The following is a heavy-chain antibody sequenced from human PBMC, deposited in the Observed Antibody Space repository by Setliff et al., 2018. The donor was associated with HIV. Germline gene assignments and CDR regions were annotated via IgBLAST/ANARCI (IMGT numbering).Heavy chain of an antibody. CDR1: AYSISSGYY. Sequence: PSETLSLTCAVSAYSISSGYYWGWIRQPPGKGLEWIGSIYYSGSTYYNPSLKSRVTISVDTSKNQFSLKLSSVTAADTAVYYCASPRDSSPFDYWGQGTLVTVSS. CDR2: IYYSGST. J-gene: IGHJ4*02. D-gene: IGHD2-21*01. V-gene: IGHV4-38-2*01. CDR3: ASPRDSSPFDY.